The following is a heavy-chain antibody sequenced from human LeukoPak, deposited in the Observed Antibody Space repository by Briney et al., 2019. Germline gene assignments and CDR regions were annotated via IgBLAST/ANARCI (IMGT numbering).Heavy chain of an antibody. J-gene: IGHJ4*02. Sequence: SETLSLTCTVSGGSISSSSHYWGWIRQPPGKGLEWIGSIYYSGSTYYNPSLKSRVTISVDTSKNQFSLKLSSVTAADTAVYYCARNWVAAPYLIPHYFDYWGQGTLVTVSS. V-gene: IGHV4-39*07. D-gene: IGHD2-15*01. CDR2: IYYSGST. CDR1: GGSISSSSHY. CDR3: ARNWVAAPYLIPHYFDY.